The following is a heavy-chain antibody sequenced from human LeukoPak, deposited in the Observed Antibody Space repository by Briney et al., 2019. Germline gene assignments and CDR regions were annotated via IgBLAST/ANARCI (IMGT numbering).Heavy chain of an antibody. CDR2: IYPGDSDT. J-gene: IGHJ3*02. V-gene: IGHV5-51*01. CDR1: GYSFTSYW. Sequence: GESLKISCKGSGYSFTSYWIGWVRQLPGKGLEGMGIIYPGDSDTRYSPSFQGQVTISADKSIITAYLQWSSLKASDTAMYYCARLGVGATNAFDIWGQGKMVTVSS. D-gene: IGHD1-26*01. CDR3: ARLGVGATNAFDI.